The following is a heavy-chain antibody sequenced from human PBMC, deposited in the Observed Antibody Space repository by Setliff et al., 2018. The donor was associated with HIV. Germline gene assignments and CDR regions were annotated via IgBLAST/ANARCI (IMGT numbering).Heavy chain of an antibody. D-gene: IGHD2-2*01. J-gene: IGHJ4*02. Sequence: ASVKVSCKASGYTFTTYAIHWVRQAPGQRLEFMVWINAGNGNTKYSQRFQGRVTITIDTSASTAYMELSSLRSEDTAVYYCARDDQSISTAYWGQGTLVTVSS. CDR3: ARDDQSISTAY. CDR1: GYTFTTYA. CDR2: INAGNGNT. V-gene: IGHV1-3*01.